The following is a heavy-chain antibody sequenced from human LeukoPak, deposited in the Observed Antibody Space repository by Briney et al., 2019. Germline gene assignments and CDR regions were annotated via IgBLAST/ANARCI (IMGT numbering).Heavy chain of an antibody. CDR3: AMTYCGGDCYLDY. CDR2: INPNSGGT. Sequence: ASVKVSCKASGYTFTGYYMHWVRQAPGQGLEWMGWINPNSGGTNYAQKFQGWVTMTRDTSISTAYMELSRLRSDDTAVYYCAMTYCGGDCYLDYWGQGTLVTVSS. CDR1: GYTFTGYY. J-gene: IGHJ4*02. V-gene: IGHV1-2*04. D-gene: IGHD2-21*02.